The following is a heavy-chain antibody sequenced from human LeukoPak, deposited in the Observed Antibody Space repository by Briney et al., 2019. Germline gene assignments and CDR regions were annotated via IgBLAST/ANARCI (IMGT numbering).Heavy chain of an antibody. J-gene: IGHJ4*02. CDR1: GFTFSSSA. CDR2: IGYDGSNR. V-gene: IGHV3-30*02. Sequence: PGGSLRLSCAASGFTFSSSAMHWVRQAPGKGLEWVAFIGYDGSNRHYANSVKGRFTISKDNSKNTLYLQMNSLRAEDTAVYYCAKKGEVVFDYRGQGTLVTVSS. D-gene: IGHD2-15*01. CDR3: AKKGEVVFDY.